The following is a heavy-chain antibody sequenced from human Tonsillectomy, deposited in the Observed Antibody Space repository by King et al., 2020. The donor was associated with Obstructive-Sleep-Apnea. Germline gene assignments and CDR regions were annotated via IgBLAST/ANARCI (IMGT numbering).Heavy chain of an antibody. J-gene: IGHJ6*02. CDR2: MYHSGST. Sequence: QLQESGSGLVKPSQTLSLTCAVSGGSISSGGYSWSWIRQPPGKGLEWIGYMYHSGSTYYNPSLKSRVTISVDRSKNQFSLNLSSVTAADTAMYYCARVVLHPSNYYYYVMDVWGQGTTVTVSS. CDR1: GGSISSGGYS. V-gene: IGHV4-30-2*01. CDR3: ARVVLHPSNYYYYVMDV. D-gene: IGHD3-10*01.